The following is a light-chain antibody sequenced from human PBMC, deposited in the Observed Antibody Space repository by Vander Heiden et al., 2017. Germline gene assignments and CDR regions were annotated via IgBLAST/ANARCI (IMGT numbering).Light chain of an antibody. V-gene: IGKV2-30*02. CDR1: QSLVLSDGNTY. J-gene: IGKJ2*01. CDR3: RQGGYCPYP. Sequence: DVVMTQSPLSLHVTLGQPASISCRSSQSLVLSDGNTYLNWFQQRPGQSPRRLIYKVSSRDSGVPDRFSGSGSGTDFTLKISRVEAEDVGVYYCRQGGYCPYPFGQGTKMESK. CDR2: KVS.